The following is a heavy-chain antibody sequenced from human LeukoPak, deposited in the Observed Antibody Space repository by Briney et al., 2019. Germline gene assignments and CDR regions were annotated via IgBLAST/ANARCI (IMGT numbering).Heavy chain of an antibody. CDR1: GFTFSSYG. J-gene: IGHJ6*03. CDR3: AKDRPGTMVRGGYMDV. Sequence: RTGGSLRLSCAASGFTFSSYGMHWVRQAPGKGLEWVAVISYDGSNKYYADSVKGRFTISRDNSKNTLYLQMNSLRAEDTAVYYCAKDRPGTMVRGGYMDVWGKGTTVTVSS. D-gene: IGHD3-10*01. V-gene: IGHV3-30*18. CDR2: ISYDGSNK.